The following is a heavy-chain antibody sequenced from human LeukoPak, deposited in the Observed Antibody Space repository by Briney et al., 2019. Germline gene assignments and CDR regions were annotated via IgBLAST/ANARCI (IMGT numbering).Heavy chain of an antibody. CDR1: GGSFSGYY. CDR2: INHSGST. J-gene: IGHJ6*03. Sequence: MTSETLSLTCAVYGGSFSGYYWSWIRQPPGKGLEWIGEINHSGSTNYNPSLKSRVTISVDTSKNQFSLKLNSVTAADTAVYYCVRIVVPAAGVYYYYMDVWGKGTTVTISS. V-gene: IGHV4-34*01. D-gene: IGHD2-2*01. CDR3: VRIVVPAAGVYYYYMDV.